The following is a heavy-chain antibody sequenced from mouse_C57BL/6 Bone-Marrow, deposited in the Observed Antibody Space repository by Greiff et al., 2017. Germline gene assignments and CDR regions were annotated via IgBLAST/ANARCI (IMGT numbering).Heavy chain of an antibody. J-gene: IGHJ2*01. CDR2: FNPSTGGT. CDR1: GYSFTGYY. Sequence: EVKLVESGPELVKPGASVKISCKASGYSFTGYYMNWVKQSPEKSLEWIGEFNPSTGGTTYNQKFKAKATLTVDKSSSTAYMQLKSLTSEDSAVYYCARRGYSNYGFDYWGQGTTLTVSS. V-gene: IGHV1-42*01. D-gene: IGHD2-5*01. CDR3: ARRGYSNYGFDY.